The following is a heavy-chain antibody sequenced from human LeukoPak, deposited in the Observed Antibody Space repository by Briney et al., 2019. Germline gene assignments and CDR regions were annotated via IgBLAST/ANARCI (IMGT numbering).Heavy chain of an antibody. CDR2: MNPNSGNT. V-gene: IGHV1-8*02. CDR1: GYTFTSYG. CDR3: ARVDTAMVTWYRYYYYGMDV. D-gene: IGHD5-18*01. J-gene: IGHJ6*02. Sequence: ASVTVSCKASGYTFTSYGISWVRQATGQGLEWMGWMNPNSGNTGYAQKFQGRVTMTRNTSISTAYMELSSLRSEDTAVYYCARVDTAMVTWYRYYYYGMDVWGQGTTVTVSS.